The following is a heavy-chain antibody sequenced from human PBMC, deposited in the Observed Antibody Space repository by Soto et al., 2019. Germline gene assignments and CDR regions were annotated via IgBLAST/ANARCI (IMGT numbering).Heavy chain of an antibody. V-gene: IGHV1-2*04. J-gene: IGHJ6*02. CDR1: GYTFTGYY. D-gene: IGHD3-3*01. Sequence: GASVKVSCKASGYTFTGYYMHWVRQAPGQGLEWMGWINPNSGGTNYAQKFQGWVTMTRDTSISTAYMELSRLRSDDTAVYYCARGRHTIFGVVISYGMDVWGQGTTVTVSS. CDR2: INPNSGGT. CDR3: ARGRHTIFGVVISYGMDV.